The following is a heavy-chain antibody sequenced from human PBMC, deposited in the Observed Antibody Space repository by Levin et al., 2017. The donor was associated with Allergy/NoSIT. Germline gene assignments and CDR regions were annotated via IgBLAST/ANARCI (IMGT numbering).Heavy chain of an antibody. J-gene: IGHJ6*02. V-gene: IGHV3-23*01. Sequence: GGSLRLSCAASGFAFSNYAMRWVRQAPGKGLEWVSAISGSGENTYYADSVKGRFTISRDNSKNTLFLQLHSLRPEDTAVYYCAKEGGRAETAAGGFGYYYSGMDAWGQGTTVTVS. CDR1: GFAFSNYA. D-gene: IGHD2-21*02. CDR2: ISGSGENT. CDR3: AKEGGRAETAAGGFGYYYSGMDA.